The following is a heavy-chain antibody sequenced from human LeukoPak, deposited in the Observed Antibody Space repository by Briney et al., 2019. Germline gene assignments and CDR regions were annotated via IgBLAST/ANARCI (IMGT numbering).Heavy chain of an antibody. CDR3: AKNDGNIWQPHS. CDR2: ISTDGSQ. J-gene: IGHJ4*02. V-gene: IGHV3-64D*06. Sequence: GGSLRLSCSTSGFTFSNFVMQWVRQTPGKGLEYVSVISTDGSQYYPDSVKGRFTIFRDNSKNTLYLQMNSLRPEDTAMYYCAKNDGNIWQPHSWGQGTLVTVSS. CDR1: GFTFSNFV.